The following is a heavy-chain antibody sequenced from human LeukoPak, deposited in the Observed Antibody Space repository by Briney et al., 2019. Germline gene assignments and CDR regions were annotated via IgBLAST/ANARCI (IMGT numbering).Heavy chain of an antibody. Sequence: PGGSLRLSCAASGFIFSDYYMTWIRQVPGKGLEWVSYISNSGRTTYYADSVKGRFTISRDSSKNALYLQMNSLRVEDTALYYCAKGRGGVWGQGTTVTVSS. D-gene: IGHD3-10*01. CDR2: ISNSGRTT. V-gene: IGHV3-11*04. CDR3: AKGRGGV. CDR1: GFIFSDYY. J-gene: IGHJ6*02.